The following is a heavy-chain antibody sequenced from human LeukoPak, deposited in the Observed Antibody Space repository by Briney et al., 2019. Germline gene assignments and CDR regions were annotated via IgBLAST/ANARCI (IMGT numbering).Heavy chain of an antibody. CDR2: MNPNSGNT. J-gene: IGHJ5*02. CDR1: GYTFTGYY. Sequence: ASVKVSCKASGYTFTGYYMHWVRQAPGQGLEWMGWMNPNSGNTGYAQKFQGRVTITRNTSISTAYMELSSLRSEDTAVYYCARVSRSWFGELLGLNWFDPWGQGTLVTVSS. CDR3: ARVSRSWFGELLGLNWFDP. V-gene: IGHV1-8*03. D-gene: IGHD3-10*01.